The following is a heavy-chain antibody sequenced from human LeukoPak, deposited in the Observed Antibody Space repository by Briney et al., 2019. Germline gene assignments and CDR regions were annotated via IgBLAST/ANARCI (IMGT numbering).Heavy chain of an antibody. J-gene: IGHJ5*02. V-gene: IGHV4-34*01. CDR1: GESFDGFY. D-gene: IGHD1-1*01. Sequence: SETLSLTCAVYGESFDGFYWNWIRQSPGKGLEWLGEVNYIGRSNYNPALESRIVISADASKRQFSLKLTSVTAADTAVYYCAIRLTTSRLATATTWFDPWGQGTLVSVSS. CDR2: VNYIGRS. CDR3: AIRLTTSRLATATTWFDP.